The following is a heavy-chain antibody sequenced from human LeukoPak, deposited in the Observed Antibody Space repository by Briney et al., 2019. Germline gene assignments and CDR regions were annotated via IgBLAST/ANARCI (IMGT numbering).Heavy chain of an antibody. CDR1: GFTFSHYS. J-gene: IGHJ5*02. V-gene: IGHV3-21*01. Sequence: GGSLRLSCAASGFTFSHYSMNWVRQAPGKGLEWVSSIIGSSSFIHYADSVKGPFTISRDNAKNTLYLQMNRLRADDTALYYCARTAFYDGAHVNWFDPWGQGTLVTVSS. D-gene: IGHD2/OR15-2a*01. CDR3: ARTAFYDGAHVNWFDP. CDR2: IIGSSSFI.